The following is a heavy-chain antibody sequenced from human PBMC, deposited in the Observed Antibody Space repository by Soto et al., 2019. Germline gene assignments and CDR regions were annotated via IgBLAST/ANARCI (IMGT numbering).Heavy chain of an antibody. CDR3: ARTGGQEYCSGGSCYWRAYYYYYMDV. J-gene: IGHJ6*03. CDR2: IYPGDSDT. V-gene: IGHV5-51*01. CDR1: GYSFTSYW. D-gene: IGHD2-15*01. Sequence: GESLKISCKGSGYSFTSYWIGWVRQMPGKGLEWMGIIYPGDSDTRYSPSFQGQVTISADKSISTAYLQWSSLKASDTAMYYCARTGGQEYCSGGSCYWRAYYYYYMDVWGKGTTVTVSS.